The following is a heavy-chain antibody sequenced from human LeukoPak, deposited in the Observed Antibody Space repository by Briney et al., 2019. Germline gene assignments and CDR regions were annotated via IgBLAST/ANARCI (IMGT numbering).Heavy chain of an antibody. J-gene: IGHJ4*02. V-gene: IGHV3-30*02. CDR3: AKGYGSGSYYGDY. D-gene: IGHD3-10*01. Sequence: PGGSLRLPCAASGFTFSSYGMHWVRQAPGKGLEWVAFIRYDGSNKYYADSVKGRFIISRDNSKNTLYLQMSSLRAEDTAVYYCAKGYGSGSYYGDYWGQGTLVTVSS. CDR2: IRYDGSNK. CDR1: GFTFSSYG.